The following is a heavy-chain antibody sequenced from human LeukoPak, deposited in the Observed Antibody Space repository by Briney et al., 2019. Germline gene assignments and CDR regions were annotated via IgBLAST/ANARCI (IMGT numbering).Heavy chain of an antibody. V-gene: IGHV3-23*01. J-gene: IGHJ6*02. CDR3: AKSLEDIVVVPAAIDYYYGMDV. CDR1: GFTFSSYA. Sequence: PGGSLRLSCVASGFTFSSYAMSWVRQAPGKGLGWVSAISGSGGSTYCADSVKGRFTISRDNSKNTLYLQMNSLRAEDTAVYYCAKSLEDIVVVPAAIDYYYGMDVWGQGTTVTVSS. CDR2: ISGSGGST. D-gene: IGHD2-2*01.